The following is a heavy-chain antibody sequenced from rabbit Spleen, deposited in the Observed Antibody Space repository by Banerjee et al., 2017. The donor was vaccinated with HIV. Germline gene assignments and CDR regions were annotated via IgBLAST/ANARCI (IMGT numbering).Heavy chain of an antibody. D-gene: IGHD1-1*01. V-gene: IGHV1S40*01. CDR1: GFSLSSYC. J-gene: IGHJ4*01. CDR3: ARDLVAVIGWNFSL. Sequence: QSLEESGGDLVKPGASLTLTCTASGFSLSSYCMCWVRQTPGKGLEWIACIRPGNSRTYYANWAKGRFTISKTSSTTVTLQMTSLTAADTATYFCARDLVAVIGWNFSLWGPGPWSPS. CDR2: IRPGNSRT.